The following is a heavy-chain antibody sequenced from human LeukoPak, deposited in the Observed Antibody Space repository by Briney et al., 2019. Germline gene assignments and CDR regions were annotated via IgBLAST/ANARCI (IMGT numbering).Heavy chain of an antibody. CDR1: GYTFSGYY. V-gene: IGHV1-2*02. Sequence: GASVKVSCKASGYTFSGYYIFWVRRAPGQGLEWMGWINPNSGGTNYAQEFQGRVTMTRDTSITTAYMELSTLRSDDMAVYYCALIGDHAWFDPWGQGTLVTVSS. CDR2: INPNSGGT. D-gene: IGHD3-10*01. J-gene: IGHJ5*02. CDR3: ALIGDHAWFDP.